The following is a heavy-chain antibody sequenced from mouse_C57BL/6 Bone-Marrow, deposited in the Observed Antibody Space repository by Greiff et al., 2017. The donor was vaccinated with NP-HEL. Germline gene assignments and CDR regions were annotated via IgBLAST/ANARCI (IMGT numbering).Heavy chain of an antibody. Sequence: VQLQQSGAELARPGASVKMSCKASGYTFTSYTMHWVKQWPGQGLEWIGYINPSSGYTKYNQKFKDKATLTADKSSSTAYMQLSSLTSEDSAVYYCALLFYYFDYWGQGTTLTVSS. CDR3: ALLFYYFDY. CDR1: GYTFTSYT. V-gene: IGHV1-4*01. J-gene: IGHJ2*01. CDR2: INPSSGYT.